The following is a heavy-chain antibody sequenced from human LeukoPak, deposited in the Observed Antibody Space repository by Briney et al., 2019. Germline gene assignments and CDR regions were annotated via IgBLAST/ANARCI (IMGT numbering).Heavy chain of an antibody. CDR2: ISYTGSA. Sequence: PSETLSLTCTVSGGSISGYYWSWIRQPPGKGLEWIAYISYTGSATYNPSLKSRVTISVDRSKNQFSLKLTSVTAADTAVYYCARDKQPGDYWGRGTLVTVSS. CDR3: ARDKQPGDY. D-gene: IGHD7-27*01. CDR1: GGSISGYY. J-gene: IGHJ4*02. V-gene: IGHV4-59*01.